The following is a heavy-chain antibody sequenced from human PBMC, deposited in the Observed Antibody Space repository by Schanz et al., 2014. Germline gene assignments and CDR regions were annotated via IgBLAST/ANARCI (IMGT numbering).Heavy chain of an antibody. V-gene: IGHV4-59*08. CDR3: ARHRVYGAFDL. Sequence: QVQLQESGPGLVKPSETLSLTCTVPSDSISHYYLSWIRQPPGKELEWVAFIYDRGSTSYNPSLNGRVPISLDPAKTQFSLKLSSLTAADTAVYYCARHRVYGAFDLWGQGTLVTVSS. J-gene: IGHJ4*02. CDR1: SDSISHYY. D-gene: IGHD4-17*01. CDR2: IYDRGST.